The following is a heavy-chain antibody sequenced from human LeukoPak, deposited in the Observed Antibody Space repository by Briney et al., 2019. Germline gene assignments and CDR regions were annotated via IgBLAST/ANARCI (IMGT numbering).Heavy chain of an antibody. V-gene: IGHV4-34*01. CDR3: ARYSRGVGAASDY. CDR1: GGSFSAYY. J-gene: IGHJ4*02. CDR2: INHSGST. Sequence: PSETLSLTCAVYGGSFSAYYWSWIRQLPGKGLEWIGEINHSGSTNYNPSLKSRVTISVDTSKNQFSLKLSSVIAADTAVYYCARYSRGVGAASDYWGQGTLVTVSS. D-gene: IGHD2-15*01.